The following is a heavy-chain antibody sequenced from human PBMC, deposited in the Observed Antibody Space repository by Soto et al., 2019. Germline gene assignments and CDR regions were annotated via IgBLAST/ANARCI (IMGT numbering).Heavy chain of an antibody. CDR1: GFTFSSYA. CDR2: TSGSAYNT. CDR3: AKAGNYYYYYMDV. J-gene: IGHJ6*03. V-gene: IGHV3-23*01. D-gene: IGHD1-26*01. Sequence: SLRLSCAASGFTFSSYAMSWVRQAPGKGLEWVSTTSGSAYNTYYADSVKGRFTISRDTSKNAVYLQMNSLRAEDTAVYYCAKAGNYYYYYMDVWGKGTTVTVSS.